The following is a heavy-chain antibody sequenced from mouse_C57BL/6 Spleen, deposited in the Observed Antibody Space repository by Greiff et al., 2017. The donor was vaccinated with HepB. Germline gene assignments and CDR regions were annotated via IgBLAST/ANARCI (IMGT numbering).Heavy chain of an antibody. Sequence: VQLQQSGPELEKPGASVKISCKASGYTFTDYYMNWVKQSHGKSLEWIGDINPNNGGTSYNQKFKGKATLTVDKSSSTAYMELRSLTSEDSAVYYCALTGPYYFDYWGQGTTLTVSS. CDR1: GYTFTDYY. CDR3: ALTGPYYFDY. D-gene: IGHD4-1*01. V-gene: IGHV1-26*01. J-gene: IGHJ2*01. CDR2: INPNNGGT.